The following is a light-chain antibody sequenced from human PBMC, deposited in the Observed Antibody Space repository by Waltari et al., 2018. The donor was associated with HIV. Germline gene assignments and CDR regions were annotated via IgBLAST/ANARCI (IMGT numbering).Light chain of an antibody. CDR3: SSYATGNTYV. CDR2: EVT. CDR1: NSDIGKYNL. Sequence: QSALPQPASVSGSPGQSITISCTGTNSDIGKYNLVSWYQQPPGRVPKVLIFEVTTRPSGISHRFSGSKSDNTASLTISGLQAEDEADYYCSSYATGNTYVFGTGTSVTVL. V-gene: IGLV2-23*02. J-gene: IGLJ1*01.